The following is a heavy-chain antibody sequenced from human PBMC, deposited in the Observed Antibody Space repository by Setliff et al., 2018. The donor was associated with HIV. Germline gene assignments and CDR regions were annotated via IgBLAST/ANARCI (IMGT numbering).Heavy chain of an antibody. CDR1: GYTFTAYY. D-gene: IGHD2-8*01. CDR3: ASKLYCTNGVCLYAFDI. CDR2: IIPSSGGT. V-gene: IGHV1-2*06. J-gene: IGHJ3*02. Sequence: RASVKVSCKASGYTFTAYYMHWVRQAPGQGLEWMGRIIPSSGGTNYAQKFQGRVTMTRDTSISTAYMELSRLRSDDTAVYYCASKLYCTNGVCLYAFDILGQGTMVT.